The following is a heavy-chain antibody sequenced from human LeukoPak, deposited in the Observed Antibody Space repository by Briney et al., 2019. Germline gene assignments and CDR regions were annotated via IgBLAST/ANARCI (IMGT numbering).Heavy chain of an antibody. V-gene: IGHV1-24*01. CDR1: GYTLTELS. Sequence: GASVKVSCKVSGYTLTELSMHWVRQAPGKGLEWMGGFDPEDGETIYEQKFQGRVTMTGDTSTDTAYMELSSLRSEDTAVYYCATPVAGNYYFDYWGQGTLVTVSS. D-gene: IGHD6-19*01. J-gene: IGHJ4*02. CDR2: FDPEDGET. CDR3: ATPVAGNYYFDY.